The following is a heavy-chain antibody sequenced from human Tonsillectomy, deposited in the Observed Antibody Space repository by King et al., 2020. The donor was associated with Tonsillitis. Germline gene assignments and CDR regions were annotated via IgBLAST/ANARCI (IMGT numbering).Heavy chain of an antibody. CDR3: ARDVTSSWYNY. J-gene: IGHJ4*02. V-gene: IGHV3-7*03. CDR2: INQDGSER. D-gene: IGHD6-13*01. Sequence: VQLVESGGGLVQPGGSLRLSCAGSVFTFSTYWMNWVRQAPGKGLEWVANINQDGSERYYVDSVKGRFTISRDNAKNSLYLQMDSLRAEDTAVYYCARDVTSSWYNYWGQGSLVTVSS. CDR1: VFTFSTYW.